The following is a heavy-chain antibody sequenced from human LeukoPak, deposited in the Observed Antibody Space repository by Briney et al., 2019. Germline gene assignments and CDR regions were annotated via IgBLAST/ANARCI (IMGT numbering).Heavy chain of an antibody. Sequence: ASVNVSCKASGYTFTSYYMHWVRQAPGQGLEWMGIINPSGGSTSYAQKFQGRVTMTRDTSTSTVYMELSSLRSEDTAVYYCARETFVDTAMVRGYYFDYWGQGTLVTVSS. D-gene: IGHD5-18*01. CDR3: ARETFVDTAMVRGYYFDY. CDR1: GYTFTSYY. J-gene: IGHJ4*02. CDR2: INPSGGST. V-gene: IGHV1-46*01.